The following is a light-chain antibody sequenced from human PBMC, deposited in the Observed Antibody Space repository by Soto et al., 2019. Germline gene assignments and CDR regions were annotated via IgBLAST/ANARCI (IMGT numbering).Light chain of an antibody. CDR1: QDISDY. J-gene: IGKJ4*01. Sequence: DIQMTQSPSSLSASTGDRVAITCQASQDISDYLNWYQQKPGKAPKLLIYDALNFETGVPSRFSGSGSGTDFTFTISSLQPEDIATYYCQQYGNLPLTFGGGTKVEI. CDR3: QQYGNLPLT. V-gene: IGKV1-33*01. CDR2: DAL.